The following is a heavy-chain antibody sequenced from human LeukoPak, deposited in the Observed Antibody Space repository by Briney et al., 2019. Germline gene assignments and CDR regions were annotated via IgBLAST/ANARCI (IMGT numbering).Heavy chain of an antibody. CDR1: GGSISSSSYY. Sequence: SETLSLTCTVSGGSISSSSYYWGWIRQPPGKGLEWIGSIYYSGSTYYNPSLKSRVTISVDTSKNQFSLKLSSVTAADTAVYYCARDGTMVRGVIIPPYGMDVWGQGTTVTVSS. J-gene: IGHJ6*02. CDR3: ARDGTMVRGVIIPPYGMDV. V-gene: IGHV4-39*07. CDR2: IYYSGST. D-gene: IGHD3-10*01.